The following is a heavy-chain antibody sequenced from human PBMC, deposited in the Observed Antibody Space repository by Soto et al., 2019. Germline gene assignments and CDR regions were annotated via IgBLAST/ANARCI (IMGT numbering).Heavy chain of an antibody. V-gene: IGHV4-61*05. D-gene: IGHD3-22*01. CDR1: GGSISSIRYY. CDR3: AKSHYDSSGYYIIDH. CDR2: FCYTGST. Sequence: LSLTCTVSGGSISSIRYYWGLIRQPPGKVLEWIGYFCYTGSTNYNPSLKSRVTISVDRSKTQCSLKLTSVTAADTAVYYCAKSHYDSSGYYIIDHWGQGTLVTVSS. J-gene: IGHJ5*02.